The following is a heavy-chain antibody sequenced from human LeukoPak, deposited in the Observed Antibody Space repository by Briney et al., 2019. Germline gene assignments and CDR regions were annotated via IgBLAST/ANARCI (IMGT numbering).Heavy chain of an antibody. V-gene: IGHV4-59*12. Sequence: NPSETLSLTCTVSGGSISSYYWSWIRQPPGKGLEWIGYIYYSGSTNYNPSLKSRVTISVDTSKNQFSLKLSSVTAADTAVYYCARLNIGRQWLVDAFDIWGQGTMVTVSS. D-gene: IGHD6-19*01. CDR2: IYYSGST. J-gene: IGHJ3*02. CDR3: ARLNIGRQWLVDAFDI. CDR1: GGSISSYY.